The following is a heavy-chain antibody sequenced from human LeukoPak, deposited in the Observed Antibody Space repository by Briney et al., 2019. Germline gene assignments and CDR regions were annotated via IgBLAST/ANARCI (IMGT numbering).Heavy chain of an antibody. CDR2: INPNGGGT. Sequence: ASVKVSCKASGYTFTGYYMHWVRQAPGQGLEWMGWINPNGGGTNYAQKFQGRVTMTRDTSISTAYMELSRLRSDDTAVYYCARVGKLHYYDSSGYVGYWGQGTLVTVSS. CDR1: GYTFTGYY. CDR3: ARVGKLHYYDSSGYVGY. V-gene: IGHV1-2*02. D-gene: IGHD3-22*01. J-gene: IGHJ4*02.